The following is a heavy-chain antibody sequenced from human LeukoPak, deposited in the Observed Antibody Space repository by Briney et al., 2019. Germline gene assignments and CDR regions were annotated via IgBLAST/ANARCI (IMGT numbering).Heavy chain of an antibody. CDR3: ASHTYHYDSSGYLFDY. CDR1: GFTFRTYW. V-gene: IGHV3-7*01. Sequence: GESLILSCAASGFTFRTYWMSWVRQAPGKGLEWVANIKEDGSEKYYVDSVKGRFTISRDNAKNSLYLQMNSLRAEDTAVYYCASHTYHYDSSGYLFDYWGQGTLVTVSS. J-gene: IGHJ4*02. D-gene: IGHD3-22*01. CDR2: IKEDGSEK.